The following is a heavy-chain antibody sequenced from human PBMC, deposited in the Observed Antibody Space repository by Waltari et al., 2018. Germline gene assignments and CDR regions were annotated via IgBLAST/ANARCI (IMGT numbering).Heavy chain of an antibody. V-gene: IGHV3-9*01. CDR3: VKGHSGSYGLDF. CDR1: GFPFDDYA. J-gene: IGHJ4*02. D-gene: IGHD1-26*01. Sequence: EVKLAESGGKLVQPGRSLRLSVSASGFPFDDYAWHWVRKGSGKGLEGVSGITWNSGNIGYADSVKGRFTISRDNAKKSLFLQMNGLTTEDTALYFCVKGHSGSYGLDFWGQGTLVTVSS. CDR2: ITWNSGNI.